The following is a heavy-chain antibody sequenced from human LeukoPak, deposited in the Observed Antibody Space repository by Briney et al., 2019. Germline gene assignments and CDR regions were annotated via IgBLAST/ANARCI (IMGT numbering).Heavy chain of an antibody. Sequence: PSETLSLTCTVSGGSINNHTYYWGWIRQPPGKGLEWIGSIYYSRSTYYNPSLKSRVTISVDTSKNQFSLKLNSVTAADTAVYYCARGTPTVGGGFFEYWGQGTLVTVSS. J-gene: IGHJ4*02. V-gene: IGHV4-39*07. D-gene: IGHD3-16*01. CDR2: IYYSRST. CDR1: GGSINNHTYY. CDR3: ARGTPTVGGGFFEY.